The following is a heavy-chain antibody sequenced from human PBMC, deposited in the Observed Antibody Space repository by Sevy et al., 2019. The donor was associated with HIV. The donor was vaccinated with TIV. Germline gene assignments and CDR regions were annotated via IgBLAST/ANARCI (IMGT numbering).Heavy chain of an antibody. CDR2: ISSSSSYT. J-gene: IGHJ6*02. CDR3: ARDTPDFWSGYYYYYGMDV. D-gene: IGHD3-3*01. V-gene: IGHV3-11*06. Sequence: GGSLRLSCAASGFTFSDYYMSWIRQAPGKGLEWVSYISSSSSYTNYADSVKGRFTISRDNAKNSLYLQMTGLRAEDTAVYYCARDTPDFWSGYYYYYGMDVWGQGTTVTVSS. CDR1: GFTFSDYY.